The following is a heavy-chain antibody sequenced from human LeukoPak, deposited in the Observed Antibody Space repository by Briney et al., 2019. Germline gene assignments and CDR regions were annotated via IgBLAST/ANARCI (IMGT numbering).Heavy chain of an antibody. V-gene: IGHV1-18*01. CDR2: ISAYNGNT. D-gene: IGHD1-1*01. Sequence: ASVKVSCKASGYTFTSYGISWVRQAPGQGLEWMGWISAYNGNTHYAQKLQGRVTMTTDTSTSTVYMELRSLRSDDTAVYYCARDKQLDWAHYYYYYMDVWGKGTTVTVSS. CDR3: ARDKQLDWAHYYYYYMDV. CDR1: GYTFTSYG. J-gene: IGHJ6*03.